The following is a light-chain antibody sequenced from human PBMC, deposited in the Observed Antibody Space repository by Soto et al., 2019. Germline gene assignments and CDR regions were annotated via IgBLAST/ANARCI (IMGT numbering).Light chain of an antibody. CDR2: TDY. V-gene: IGLV1-44*01. CDR3: ASWDDNLNGGV. CDR1: SSNIXXXX. Sequence: QSVLTQPXXASGTPGQXXXXSCSGTSSNIXXXXVNWYQQXPXTAPKLLIYTDYQRPSGVPDRFSGSKSGTSASLAINGLXSEDEADYYCASWDDNLNGGVFGGGTKLTVL. J-gene: IGLJ3*02.